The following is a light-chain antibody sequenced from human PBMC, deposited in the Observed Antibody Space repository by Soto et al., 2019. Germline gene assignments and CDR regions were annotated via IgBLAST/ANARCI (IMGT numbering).Light chain of an antibody. CDR2: EVV. Sequence: QSALTQPPSASGSPGQSVTISCTGTKNDIGVYDFVSWYQHHPGKAPRLIIYEVVQRPSGVPDRFSGSKSGNTASLTISGLRSEDEADYYCAAWDDSLSGHVFGTGTKLTVL. V-gene: IGLV2-8*01. CDR1: KNDIGVYDF. J-gene: IGLJ1*01. CDR3: AAWDDSLSGHV.